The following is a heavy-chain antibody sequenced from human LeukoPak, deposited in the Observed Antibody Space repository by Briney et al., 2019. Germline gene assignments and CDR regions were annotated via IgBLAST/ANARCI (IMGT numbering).Heavy chain of an antibody. D-gene: IGHD2-8*01. CDR3: ARGRDYCTNGVCYMYFDY. CDR1: GYTFTSYD. Sequence: ASVTVSFKASGYTFTSYDINWVRQATGQGLEWMGWMNPNSGNTGYAQKFQGRVTMTRNTSISTAYMELSSLRSEDTAGYYCARGRDYCTNGVCYMYFDYWGQGTLVTVSS. V-gene: IGHV1-8*01. CDR2: MNPNSGNT. J-gene: IGHJ4*02.